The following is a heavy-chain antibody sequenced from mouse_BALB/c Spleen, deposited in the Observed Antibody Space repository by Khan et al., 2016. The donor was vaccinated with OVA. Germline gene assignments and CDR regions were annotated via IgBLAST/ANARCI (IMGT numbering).Heavy chain of an antibody. V-gene: IGHV5-6*01. Sequence: VQLKESGGDLVKPGGSLKLSCVASGFTFSTYGMSWVRQAPDKRLEWVATVSTGGTYTYYPDSVKGRFTISRDNAKNTLYLQMSGLRSEDTAMFCCTRLAYYYDSEGFAYWGQGTLVTVS. CDR1: GFTFSTYG. J-gene: IGHJ3*01. D-gene: IGHD1-1*01. CDR3: TRLAYYYDSEGFAY. CDR2: VSTGGTYT.